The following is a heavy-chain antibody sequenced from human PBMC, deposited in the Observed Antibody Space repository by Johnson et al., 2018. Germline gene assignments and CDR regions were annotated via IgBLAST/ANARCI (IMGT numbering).Heavy chain of an antibody. V-gene: IGHV1-69*09. D-gene: IGHD5-12*01. CDR2: IIPILGIA. J-gene: IGHJ6*02. CDR3: ARDLIEFQKYYSGYDYYYYCGMDV. Sequence: QVQLVQSGAEVKKPGSSVKVSCKASGGTFSSYTISWVRQAPGQGLEWMGRIIPILGIANYAQKFQGRVTVTADESPSTAYMEMSSLRSEDTAVYYWARDLIEFQKYYSGYDYYYYCGMDVWGQGTTVSVSS. CDR1: GGTFSSYT.